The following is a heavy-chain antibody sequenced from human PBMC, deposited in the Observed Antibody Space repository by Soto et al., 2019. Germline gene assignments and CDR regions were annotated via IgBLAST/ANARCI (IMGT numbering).Heavy chain of an antibody. J-gene: IGHJ6*03. CDR1: GFTFSIYG. V-gene: IGHV3-30*03. CDR3: ARGHTANYYTYMDV. Sequence: QVQLVESGGGVVQPARSLRLSCAASGFTFSIYGMHWVRQAPGKGLEWVAVISYDGSNKYYADSVKGRFTISRDNSKNTLYLQMNSLRPEDTAVYYCARGHTANYYTYMDVWGAGTAVTVSS. CDR2: ISYDGSNK. D-gene: IGHD5-18*01.